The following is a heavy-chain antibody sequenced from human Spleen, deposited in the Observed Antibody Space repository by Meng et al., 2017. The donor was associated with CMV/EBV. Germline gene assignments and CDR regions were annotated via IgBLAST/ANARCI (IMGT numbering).Heavy chain of an antibody. D-gene: IGHD5-24*01. CDR1: GGSFSGYY. V-gene: IGHV4-34*01. J-gene: IGHJ5*02. CDR2: LYYSKRT. CDR3: ARVGDGYNPPDL. Sequence: SETLSLTCAVYGGSFSGYYWSWIRQPPGKGLEWIGSLYYSKRTYYNLSLKSRVTVSVDTSKNQFSLKLTSVTAADTAVYYCARVGDGYNPPDLWGQGTLVTVSS.